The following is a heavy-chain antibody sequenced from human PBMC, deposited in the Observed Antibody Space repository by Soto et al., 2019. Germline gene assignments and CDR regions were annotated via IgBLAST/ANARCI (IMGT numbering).Heavy chain of an antibody. CDR3: AKLESGSGWY. Sequence: QVQLVESGGGVVQPGRSLRLSCAASGFTFSSYGMNWVRQAADKGLEWVAVISYDGSNKYYADSVKGRFTISRDNSKNTLYLQMNSLRAEDTAVYYCAKLESGSGWYWGQGTLVTVSS. J-gene: IGHJ4*02. CDR2: ISYDGSNK. CDR1: GFTFSSYG. D-gene: IGHD6-19*01. V-gene: IGHV3-30*18.